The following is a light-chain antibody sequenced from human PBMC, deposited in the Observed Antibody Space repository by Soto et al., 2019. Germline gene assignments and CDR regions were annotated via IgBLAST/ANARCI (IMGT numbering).Light chain of an antibody. CDR1: SSDVGGYNY. J-gene: IGLJ2*01. CDR3: CSYAGSYTVV. V-gene: IGLV2-11*01. Sequence: QSVLTQPRSVSGSPGQSVTISCTGTSSDVGGYNYVSWYQHHPGKAPKLMIYDVSKRPSGVPDRFSGSKSGNTASLTISGLQTEDEAAYYCCSYAGSYTVVFGGGTKLTVL. CDR2: DVS.